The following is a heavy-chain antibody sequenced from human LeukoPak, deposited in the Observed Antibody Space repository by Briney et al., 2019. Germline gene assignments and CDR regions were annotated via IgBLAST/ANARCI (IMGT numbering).Heavy chain of an antibody. CDR3: ASPIAAAALPGDY. D-gene: IGHD6-13*01. CDR2: INHSGST. CDR1: GGSISSSSYY. J-gene: IGHJ4*02. Sequence: PSETLSLTCTVSGGSISSSSYYWSWIRQPPGKGLEWIGEINHSGSTNYNPSLKSRVTISVDTSKNQFSLKLSSVTAADTAVYYCASPIAAAALPGDYWGQGTLVTVSS. V-gene: IGHV4-39*07.